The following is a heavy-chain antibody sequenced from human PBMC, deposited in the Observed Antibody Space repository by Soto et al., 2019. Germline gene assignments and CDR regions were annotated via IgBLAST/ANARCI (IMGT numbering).Heavy chain of an antibody. V-gene: IGHV1-18*01. D-gene: IGHD3-22*01. CDR2: ISPYNGKT. Sequence: GASVKVSCKASGYSFTTYGIFWARQAPGQGLEWMGWISPYNGKTNYAQNLQGRVSMTTDTSTTTAYMELRSLRSDDTAVYYCARPYDSSQSPRFDYWGQGTLVTVSS. CDR3: ARPYDSSQSPRFDY. J-gene: IGHJ4*02. CDR1: GYSFTTYG.